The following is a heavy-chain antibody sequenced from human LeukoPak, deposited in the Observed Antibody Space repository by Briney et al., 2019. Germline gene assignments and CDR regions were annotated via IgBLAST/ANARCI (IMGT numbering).Heavy chain of an antibody. D-gene: IGHD2/OR15-2a*01. CDR3: ARVAVIYYYYMEV. V-gene: IGHV3-7*01. J-gene: IGHJ6*03. Sequence: GGSLRLSCAASGFTFSTYWMSWVCQTPGKGLEWVANIRQDGSEQYYMDSVKGRFTISRDNAKHSLFLQMNSLRAEDTAVYYCARVAVIYYYYMEVWGKGTTVTVSS. CDR1: GFTFSTYW. CDR2: IRQDGSEQ.